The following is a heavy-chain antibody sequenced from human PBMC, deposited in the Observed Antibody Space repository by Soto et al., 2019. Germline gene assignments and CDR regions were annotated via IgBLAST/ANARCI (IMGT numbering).Heavy chain of an antibody. D-gene: IGHD4-17*01. CDR2: IYYSGTT. CDR3: AREGTSTVPSDI. Sequence: QVQLQESGPGLVKPSQTLSITCTVSGGSIRNVDYYWTWIRQPPGKGLEWIGYIYYSGTTYYNPSLKSRVTISLDMSKNQFSLQLSSVTAADTAVYYCAREGTSTVPSDIWGQGTLVTVSS. J-gene: IGHJ4*02. V-gene: IGHV4-30-4*01. CDR1: GGSIRNVDYY.